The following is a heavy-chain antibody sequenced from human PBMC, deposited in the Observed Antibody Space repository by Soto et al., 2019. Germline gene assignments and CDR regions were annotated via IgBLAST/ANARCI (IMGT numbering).Heavy chain of an antibody. D-gene: IGHD2-2*01. CDR2: THDSGST. V-gene: IGHV4-59*08. CDR1: GGSISSYY. Sequence: SETLSLTCTVSGGSISSYYWSWIRQSPGKGLEWIGYTHDSGSTNYNPSLKSRVTMSVDTSKNQFSLKLSSVTAADTAVYYCARHSYCSSICWFDPWGQGTGVTAPQ. CDR3: ARHSYCSSICWFDP. J-gene: IGHJ5*02.